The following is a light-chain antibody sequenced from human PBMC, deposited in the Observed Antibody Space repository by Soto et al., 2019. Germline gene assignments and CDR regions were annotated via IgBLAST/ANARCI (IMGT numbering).Light chain of an antibody. CDR1: SSDFGGYTY. CDR3: SSYTSTSTYV. V-gene: IGLV2-14*03. J-gene: IGLJ1*01. Sequence: QSVLTQPASVSGSPGQSITISCTGTSSDFGGYTYVSWYQQHPGKAPKLMIFDATSRPSGVSNRFSGSKSDNTASLTIARLQAEDEADYYCSSYTSTSTYVFGTGTKVTVL. CDR2: DAT.